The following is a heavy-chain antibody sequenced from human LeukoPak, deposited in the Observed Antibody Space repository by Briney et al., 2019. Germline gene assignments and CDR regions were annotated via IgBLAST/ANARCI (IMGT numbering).Heavy chain of an antibody. CDR3: AKVGWDDFWSGYYPFDY. CDR1: GFTFTNYA. Sequence: PGGSLRLSCAASGFTFTNYAMNWVRQAPGKGLEWVSGISDSGGSTYYADSVKGRFTVSRDNSKNTLYLQINGLRAEDTAVYYCAKVGWDDFWSGYYPFDYWGQGTLVTVSS. J-gene: IGHJ4*02. V-gene: IGHV3-23*01. D-gene: IGHD3-3*01. CDR2: ISDSGGST.